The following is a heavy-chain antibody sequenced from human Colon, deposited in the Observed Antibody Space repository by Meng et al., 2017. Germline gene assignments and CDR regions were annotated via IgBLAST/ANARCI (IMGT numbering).Heavy chain of an antibody. D-gene: IGHD2-21*01. CDR1: GGSISSGGYY. J-gene: IGHJ4*02. CDR3: ASFDHIPRRNYFDY. Sequence: VQLQEPCPGLVKPSQTLSLTCSLSGGSISSGGYYWSWIRQHPGKGLEWIGYIHYSESTYYNPSLKSRVTISVDTSKNQFSLNLNSMTAADTAVYYCASFDHIPRRNYFDYWGQGTLVTVSS. CDR2: IHYSEST. V-gene: IGHV4-31*03.